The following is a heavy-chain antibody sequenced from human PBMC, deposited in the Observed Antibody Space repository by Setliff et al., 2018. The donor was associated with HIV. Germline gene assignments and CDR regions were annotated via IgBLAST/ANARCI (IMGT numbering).Heavy chain of an antibody. V-gene: IGHV3-30*04. J-gene: IGHJ4*02. Sequence: GGSLRLSCAASGFTFSSYAMHWVRQAPGKGLEWVAVISYDGSNKYYADSVKGRFTISRDNAKNTLYLRMNSLRAEDTAVYYCARGIVHLPYYFDYWGQGTLVTVSS. CDR1: GFTFSSYA. CDR3: ARGIVHLPYYFDY. D-gene: IGHD3-16*02. CDR2: ISYDGSNK.